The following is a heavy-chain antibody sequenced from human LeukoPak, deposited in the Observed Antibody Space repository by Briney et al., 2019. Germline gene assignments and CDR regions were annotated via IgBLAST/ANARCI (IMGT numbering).Heavy chain of an antibody. CDR2: ISDSGTTI. CDR3: ARVYIAEDY. Sequence: GGSLGLSCAASGFTFSDYYMSWIRQAPGKGLEWISYISDSGTTIYYADSVKGRFTISRDNAKNSLYLQMNSLRAEDTAVYYCARVYIAEDYWGQGTLVTISS. V-gene: IGHV3-11*01. J-gene: IGHJ4*02. D-gene: IGHD2-15*01. CDR1: GFTFSDYY.